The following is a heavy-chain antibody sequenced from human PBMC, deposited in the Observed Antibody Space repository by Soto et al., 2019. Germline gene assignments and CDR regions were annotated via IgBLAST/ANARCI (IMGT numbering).Heavy chain of an antibody. CDR2: IYPCDSDT. J-gene: IGHJ3*02. D-gene: IGHD3-22*01. Sequence: PGESLKISCMGSGYSFNNYWTAWVRQMPGKGREWMGIIYPCDSDTRYSLSFQGQITIPADKSISTAYLKWSSLTASDPAMYYCAGQSSYDSSGYYGNAFDIWGQGTMVTVSS. CDR3: AGQSSYDSSGYYGNAFDI. CDR1: GYSFNNYW. V-gene: IGHV5-51*01.